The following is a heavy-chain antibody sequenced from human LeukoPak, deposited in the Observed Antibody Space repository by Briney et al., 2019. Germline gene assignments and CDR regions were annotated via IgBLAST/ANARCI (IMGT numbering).Heavy chain of an antibody. CDR3: ARGGSGWYFVDY. Sequence: KPSETLSLTCTVSGGSISSSSYYWGWIRQPPGKGLEWIGSIYYSGSTYYNPSLKSRVTISVDTSKNQFSLELSSVTAADTAVYYCARGGSGWYFVDYWGQGTLVTVSS. J-gene: IGHJ4*02. D-gene: IGHD6-19*01. CDR2: IYYSGST. V-gene: IGHV4-39*07. CDR1: GGSISSSSYY.